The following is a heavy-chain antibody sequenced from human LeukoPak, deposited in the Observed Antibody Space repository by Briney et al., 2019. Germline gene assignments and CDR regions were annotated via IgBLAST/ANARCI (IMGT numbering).Heavy chain of an antibody. CDR1: GGTFSSYA. Sequence: GASVKVSCKASGGTFSSYAISWVRPAPGQGLEWMGGFIPIFGTANYAQKFQGRVTITTDESTSTACMELSSLRSEDTAVYYCARGRTRGSYYMDVWGKGTTVTVSS. CDR2: FIPIFGTA. CDR3: ARGRTRGSYYMDV. J-gene: IGHJ6*03. V-gene: IGHV1-69*05. D-gene: IGHD5-12*01.